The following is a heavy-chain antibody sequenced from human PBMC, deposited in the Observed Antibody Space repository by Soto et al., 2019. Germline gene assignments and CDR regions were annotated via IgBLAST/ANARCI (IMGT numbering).Heavy chain of an antibody. Sequence: ASVKVSCKASGYTFTSYAMNWVRQALGQRLEWMGWINAGNGNTKYSQKFQGRVTITRDTSASTAYMELSSLRSDDTAVYYCARSGEEYYDILTGYYTAHFDYWGQG. CDR3: ARSGEEYYDILTGYYTAHFDY. D-gene: IGHD3-9*01. J-gene: IGHJ4*02. V-gene: IGHV1-3*01. CDR2: INAGNGNT. CDR1: GYTFTSYA.